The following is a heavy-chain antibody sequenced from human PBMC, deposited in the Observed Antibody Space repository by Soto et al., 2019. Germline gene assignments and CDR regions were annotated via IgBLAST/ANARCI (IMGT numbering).Heavy chain of an antibody. CDR1: GFTFSSYG. CDR3: ARSRLQGYYYGMDV. CDR2: IWYDGSNK. J-gene: IGHJ6*02. Sequence: ESGGGVVQPGRSLRLSCAASGFTFSSYGMHWVRQAPGKGLEWVAVIWYDGSNKYYADSVKGRFTISRDNSKNTLYLQMNSLRAEDTAVYYCARSRLQGYYYGMDVWGQGTTVTVSS. D-gene: IGHD2-2*01. V-gene: IGHV3-33*01.